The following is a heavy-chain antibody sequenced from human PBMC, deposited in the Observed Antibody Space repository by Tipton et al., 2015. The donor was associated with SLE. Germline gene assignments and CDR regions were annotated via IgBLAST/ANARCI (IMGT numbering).Heavy chain of an antibody. Sequence: TLSLTCTVSGGSISSDGYYWSWIRQHPGKGLEWIGHTHYSGTTYYNPSLKSRASISVDTSKNQFSLKLSSVTAADTAVYYCARWVNAFDMWGQGTMVTVSS. CDR3: ARWVNAFDM. CDR2: THYSGTT. J-gene: IGHJ3*02. V-gene: IGHV4-31*03. D-gene: IGHD3-22*01. CDR1: GGSISSDGYY.